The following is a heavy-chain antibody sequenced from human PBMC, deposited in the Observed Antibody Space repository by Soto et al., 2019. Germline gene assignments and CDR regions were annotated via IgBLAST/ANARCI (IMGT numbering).Heavy chain of an antibody. V-gene: IGHV3-33*01. CDR3: AGEDIVVVPAAIRRENYYYGMDV. J-gene: IGHJ6*02. Sequence: QPGGSLRLSCAASGFTFSSYGMHWVRQAPGKGLEWVAVIWYDGSNKYYADSVKGRFTISRDNSKNTLYLQMNSLRAEDTAVYYCAGEDIVVVPAAIRRENYYYGMDVWGQGTTVTVS. D-gene: IGHD2-2*02. CDR1: GFTFSSYG. CDR2: IWYDGSNK.